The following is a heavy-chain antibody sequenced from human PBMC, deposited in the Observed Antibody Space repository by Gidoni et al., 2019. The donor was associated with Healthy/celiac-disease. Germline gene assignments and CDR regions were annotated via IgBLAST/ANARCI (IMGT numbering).Heavy chain of an antibody. CDR3: AKVDTAMVIGENWFDP. CDR2: ISGSGGST. J-gene: IGHJ5*02. Sequence: EVQLLESGGGLVQPGGSLSLSCSASGFTFSSYAMSWVRQAPGKGLEWVPAISGSGGSTYYADSVKGRFTISRDNSKNTLYLQMNSLRAEDTAVYYCAKVDTAMVIGENWFDPWGQGTLVTVSS. V-gene: IGHV3-23*01. CDR1: GFTFSSYA. D-gene: IGHD5-18*01.